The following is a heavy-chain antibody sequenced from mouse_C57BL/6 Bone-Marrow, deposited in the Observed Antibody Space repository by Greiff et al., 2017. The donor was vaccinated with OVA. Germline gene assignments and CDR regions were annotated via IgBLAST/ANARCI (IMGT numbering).Heavy chain of an antibody. CDR3: ASPFYDGYYEAWFAY. Sequence: EVQLVESGGGLVKPGGSLTLSCAASGFTFSSYTMSWVRQTPEKRLEWVATISGGGGNTYYPDSVKGRFTISRDNAKNTLYLQMSSLRSEDTALYYCASPFYDGYYEAWFAYWGQGTLVTVSA. V-gene: IGHV5-9*01. CDR2: ISGGGGNT. CDR1: GFTFSSYT. J-gene: IGHJ3*01. D-gene: IGHD2-3*01.